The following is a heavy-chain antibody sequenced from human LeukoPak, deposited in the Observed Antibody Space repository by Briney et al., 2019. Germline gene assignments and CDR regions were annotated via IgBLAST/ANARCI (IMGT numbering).Heavy chain of an antibody. CDR2: IFPILGIA. Sequence: SVKVSCKASGGTFSSYAISWVRQAPGQGLEWMGRIFPILGIANYAQKFQGRVTITADKSTSTAYMELSSLRSEDTAVYYCARVVPAATDAFDIWGQGTMVTVSS. CDR3: ARVVPAATDAFDI. V-gene: IGHV1-69*04. J-gene: IGHJ3*02. CDR1: GGTFSSYA. D-gene: IGHD2-2*01.